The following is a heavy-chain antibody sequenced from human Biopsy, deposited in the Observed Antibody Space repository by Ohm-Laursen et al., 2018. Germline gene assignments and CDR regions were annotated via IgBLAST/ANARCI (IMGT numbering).Heavy chain of an antibody. CDR1: GGSIYNFF. CDR3: ARVGAGAPSIDYFDY. CDR2: IYYSGST. Sequence: GTLSLTCTVSGGSIYNFFWSWIRQPPGKGLEWIGYIYYSGSTNYNPSLKSRVTISVDRSKNHFSLELSSVTAADTAVYYCARVGAGAPSIDYFDYWGQGALVTASS. V-gene: IGHV4-59*01. J-gene: IGHJ4*02. D-gene: IGHD1-26*01.